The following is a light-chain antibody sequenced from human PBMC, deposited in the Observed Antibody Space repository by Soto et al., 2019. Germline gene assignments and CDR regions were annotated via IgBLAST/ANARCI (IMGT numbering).Light chain of an antibody. J-gene: IGLJ1*01. CDR2: GNN. V-gene: IGLV1-40*01. CDR3: QSFDSSLRGSV. Sequence: QSVLTQPPAVSGAPGQRVTISCAGSTSNIGANYDVQWYQHLPGRAPKLLIYGNNNRPSGVPDRFSGSKSGTSASLAITGLQAEDEADYYCQSFDSSLRGSVFGSGTKVTVL. CDR1: TSNIGANYD.